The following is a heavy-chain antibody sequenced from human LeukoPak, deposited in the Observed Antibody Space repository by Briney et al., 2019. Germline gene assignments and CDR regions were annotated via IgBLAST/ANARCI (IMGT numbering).Heavy chain of an antibody. Sequence: GGSLRLSCAASGFTVSSNYMSWVRQAPGKGLEWVSVIYSGGSTYYADSVKGRFTISRDNSKNTLYLRINSLRADDTAVYYCANPPLTFCGGDCYSQPFDYWGQGTLVIVSS. J-gene: IGHJ4*02. CDR3: ANPPLTFCGGDCYSQPFDY. CDR2: IYSGGST. D-gene: IGHD2-21*01. CDR1: GFTVSSNY. V-gene: IGHV3-53*01.